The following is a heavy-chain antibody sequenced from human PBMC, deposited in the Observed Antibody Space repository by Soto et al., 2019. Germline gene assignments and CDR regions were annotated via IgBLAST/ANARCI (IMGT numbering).Heavy chain of an antibody. J-gene: IGHJ4*02. CDR1: GFNFGNYV. CDR3: ARAEFRGEQLWLEAFDY. Sequence: EVQLLESGGGLIQPGGSLRLSCAASGFNFGNYVMTWVRQAPGKGLQWVAAISGADGSTNYAESVKGRFTISRDNYKNTLSLQMKSLRAEDTAVYYCARAEFRGEQLWLEAFDYWGQGTRVTVSS. CDR2: ISGADGST. V-gene: IGHV3-23*01. D-gene: IGHD5-18*01.